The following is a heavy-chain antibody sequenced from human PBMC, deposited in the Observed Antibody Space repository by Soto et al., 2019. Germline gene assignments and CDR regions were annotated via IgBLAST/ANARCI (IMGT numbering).Heavy chain of an antibody. CDR1: GFTFSSYG. D-gene: IGHD1-26*01. J-gene: IGHJ4*02. V-gene: IGHV3-30*18. CDR3: AKTRSGNYYYFDY. CDR2: ISYDGSNK. Sequence: GGSLRLSCAASGFTFSSYGMHWVRQAPGKGLEWVAVISYDGSNKYYADSVKGRFTISRDNSKNTLYLQMNSLRAEDTAVYYCAKTRSGNYYYFDYWGQGTLVTVSS.